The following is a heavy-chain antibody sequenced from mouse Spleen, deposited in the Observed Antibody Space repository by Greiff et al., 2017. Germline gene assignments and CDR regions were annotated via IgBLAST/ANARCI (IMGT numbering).Heavy chain of an antibody. CDR2: ISSGGGST. D-gene: IGHD1-1*01. Sequence: EVQVVESGGGLVKPGGSLKLSCAASGFAFSSYDMSWVRQTPEKRLEWVAYISSGGGSTYYPDTVKGRFTISRDNAKNTLYLQMSSLKSEDTAMYYCARHFYYYGSSDYAMDDWGQGTSVTVSS. CDR1: GFAFSSYD. CDR3: ARHFYYYGSSDYAMDD. V-gene: IGHV5-12-1*01. J-gene: IGHJ4*01.